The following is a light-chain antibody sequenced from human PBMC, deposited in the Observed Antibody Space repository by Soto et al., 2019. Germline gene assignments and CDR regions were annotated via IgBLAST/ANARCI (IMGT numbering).Light chain of an antibody. J-gene: IGKJ1*01. Sequence: IQMTQSPSSLSASVGDRVTITCRASQTISSWLAWYQQKPGKVPKLLIYKASSLESGVPSRFSGSGSGTEFTLTISSLQPDDFATYYCQQYNSLWTFGQGTKVDIK. CDR1: QTISSW. V-gene: IGKV1-5*03. CDR3: QQYNSLWT. CDR2: KAS.